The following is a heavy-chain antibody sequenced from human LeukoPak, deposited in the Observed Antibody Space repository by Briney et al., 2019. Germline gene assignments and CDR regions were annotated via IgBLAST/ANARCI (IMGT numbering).Heavy chain of an antibody. CDR3: ARDRYSLDY. J-gene: IGHJ4*02. D-gene: IGHD5-18*01. CDR2: ISYDGSNK. CDR1: GFTFSSYG. Sequence: GRSLRLSCAASGFTFSSYGMHWVRQAPGKGLEWVAVISYDGSNKYYADSVKGRFTISRDNSKNTLYLQMNSLRAEDTAVYYCARDRYSLDYWGQGTLVTVSS. V-gene: IGHV3-30*19.